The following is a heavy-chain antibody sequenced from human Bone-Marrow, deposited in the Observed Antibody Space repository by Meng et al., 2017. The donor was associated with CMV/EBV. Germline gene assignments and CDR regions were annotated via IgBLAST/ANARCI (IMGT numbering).Heavy chain of an antibody. Sequence: ASVKVSCKASGYTFTAYYMHWLRQAPGQGLEWMGWINPSSGGTSYAQKYQGRVTMTTDTSISTAYMDLSRLRSDDTAVYYCARDVSTVTHVLDDYWGQGTLVTVSS. CDR3: ARDVSTVTHVLDDY. CDR1: GYTFTAYY. V-gene: IGHV1-2*02. CDR2: INPSSGGT. D-gene: IGHD4-17*01. J-gene: IGHJ4*02.